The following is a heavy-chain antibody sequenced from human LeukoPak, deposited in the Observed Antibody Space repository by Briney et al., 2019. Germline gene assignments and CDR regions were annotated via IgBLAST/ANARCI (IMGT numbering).Heavy chain of an antibody. CDR1: GGSISSGDYY. J-gene: IGHJ4*02. CDR2: IYYSGST. V-gene: IGHV4-30-4*01. Sequence: SQTLSLTCTVSGGSISSGDYYWSWIRQPPGKGLEWIGYIYYSGSTYYNPSLKSRVTISVDTSKNQFSLKLSSVTAADTAVYYCARTLIQLFPFDYWGQGTLVTVSS. D-gene: IGHD3-10*01. CDR3: ARTLIQLFPFDY.